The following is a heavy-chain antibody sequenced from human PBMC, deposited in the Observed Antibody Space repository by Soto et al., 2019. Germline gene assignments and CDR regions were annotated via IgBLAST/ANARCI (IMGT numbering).Heavy chain of an antibody. J-gene: IGHJ4*02. V-gene: IGHV4-39*01. CDR1: GGSISSSSYY. CDR3: ARPSGSYLYYFDY. Sequence: SSETLSLTCTVSGGSISSSSYYWGWIRQPPGKGLEWIGSIYYSGGTYYNPSLKSRVTISVDTSKNQFSLKLSSVTAADTAVYYCARPSGSYLYYFDYWGQGTLVTVSS. D-gene: IGHD1-26*01. CDR2: IYYSGGT.